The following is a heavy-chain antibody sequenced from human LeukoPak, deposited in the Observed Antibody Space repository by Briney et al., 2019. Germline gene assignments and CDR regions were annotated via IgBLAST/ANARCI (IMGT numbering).Heavy chain of an antibody. CDR1: GFTFSSYA. Sequence: GGSLRLSCAASGFTFSSYAMSWVRQAPGKGLEWVSAISGSGGSTYYADSVKGRFTISRDNSRNTLYLQMNSLRAEDTAVYYCANDGAYYDSSTDAFDIWGQGTMVTVSS. CDR2: ISGSGGST. J-gene: IGHJ3*02. V-gene: IGHV3-23*01. CDR3: ANDGAYYDSSTDAFDI. D-gene: IGHD3-22*01.